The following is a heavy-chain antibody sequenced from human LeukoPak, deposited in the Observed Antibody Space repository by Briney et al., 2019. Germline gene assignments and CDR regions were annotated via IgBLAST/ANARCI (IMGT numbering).Heavy chain of an antibody. CDR3: AKGSYYDSSGSFYFDY. Sequence: GSLRLSCAASGFTFSSYAMSWVRQAPGKGLEWASGISDSGDNTYYADSVKGRFTISRDNSKNTLYVQVNSLGTEDTAAYYCAKGSYYDSSGSFYFDYWGQGTLVTVSS. J-gene: IGHJ4*02. V-gene: IGHV3-23*01. CDR1: GFTFSSYA. D-gene: IGHD3-22*01. CDR2: ISDSGDNT.